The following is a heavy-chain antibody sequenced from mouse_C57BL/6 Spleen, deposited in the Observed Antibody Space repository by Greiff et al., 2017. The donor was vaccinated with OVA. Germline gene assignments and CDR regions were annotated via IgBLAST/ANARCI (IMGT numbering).Heavy chain of an antibody. CDR3: ARYGNYLDY. D-gene: IGHD2-1*01. Sequence: DVKLQESGPELVKPGDSVKISCKASGYSFTGYFMNWVMQSHGKSLEWIGRINPYNGDTFYNQKFKGKATLTVDKSSSTAHMELRSLTSEDSAVYYCARYGNYLDYWGQGTTLTVSS. CDR1: GYSFTGYF. V-gene: IGHV1-20*01. J-gene: IGHJ2*01. CDR2: INPYNGDT.